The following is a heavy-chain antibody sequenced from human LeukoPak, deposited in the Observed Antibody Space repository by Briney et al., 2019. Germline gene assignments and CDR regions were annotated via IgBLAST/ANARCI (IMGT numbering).Heavy chain of an antibody. Sequence: GGSLRLSCAASEFTFSNYWMHWVRQAPGKGLVWVSRINNDGRTTSSADSVKGRFTISRDNAKNSLYLQMNSLRAEDTAVYYCARKLGTPGPWGQGTLVTVSS. CDR3: ARKLGTPGP. V-gene: IGHV3-74*01. CDR2: INNDGRTT. CDR1: EFTFSNYW. D-gene: IGHD4-23*01. J-gene: IGHJ5*02.